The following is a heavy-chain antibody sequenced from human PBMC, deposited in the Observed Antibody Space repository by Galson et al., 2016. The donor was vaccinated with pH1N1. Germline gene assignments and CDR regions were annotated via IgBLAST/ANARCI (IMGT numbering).Heavy chain of an antibody. CDR2: AYTSGRT. V-gene: IGHV4-4*07. Sequence: SETLSLTCTVSGGSISSRYWSWIRQPAGKGLEWIGRAYTSGRTDSNPSLKSRVTMSMDTSNSQFSMILNSVTAADTAVYYCARGWNLDAFDIWGQGTMVTVSS. CDR1: GGSISSRY. J-gene: IGHJ3*02. D-gene: IGHD1-1*01. CDR3: ARGWNLDAFDI.